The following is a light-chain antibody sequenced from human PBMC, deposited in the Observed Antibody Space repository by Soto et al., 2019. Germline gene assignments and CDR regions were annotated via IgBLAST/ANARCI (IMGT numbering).Light chain of an antibody. CDR1: QSVSSY. CDR3: QQRSNWPRALT. V-gene: IGKV3-11*01. J-gene: IGKJ4*01. CDR2: DAS. Sequence: EIVLTQSPATLSSSPGERATLSCRASQSVSSYLAWYQQKPGQAPRLLIYDASNMATGIPARFSGSGSGTDFTLTISSREPEDFAFYYCQQRSNWPRALTFGRGTKVEIK.